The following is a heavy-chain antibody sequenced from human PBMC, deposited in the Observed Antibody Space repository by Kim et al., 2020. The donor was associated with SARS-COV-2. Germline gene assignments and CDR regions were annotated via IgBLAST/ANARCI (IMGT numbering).Heavy chain of an antibody. V-gene: IGHV4-31*02. CDR3: ARGTLLEWLPGAGDAFDI. J-gene: IGHJ3*02. Sequence: RSRVTISVDTSKNQFSLKLSSVTAADTAVYYCARGTLLEWLPGAGDAFDIWGQGTMVTVSS. D-gene: IGHD3-3*01.